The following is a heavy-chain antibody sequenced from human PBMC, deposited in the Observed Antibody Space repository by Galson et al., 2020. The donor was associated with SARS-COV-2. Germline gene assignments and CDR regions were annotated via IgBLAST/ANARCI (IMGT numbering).Heavy chain of an antibody. J-gene: IGHJ6*02. V-gene: IGHV3-30*04. D-gene: IGHD3-3*01. CDR3: AREINRRYDFWSGYPPPSYYYYHMDV. Sequence: GGSLILPCAASGFPLNTYAIHWVRQAPAKGMEWVAIISDDGSNTYHADSVKGRFTISRDNSKNSLYLQMNTLRPEDTAIYYCAREINRRYDFWSGYPPPSYYYYHMDVWGQGTTVTVSS. CDR2: ISDDGSNT. CDR1: GFPLNTYA.